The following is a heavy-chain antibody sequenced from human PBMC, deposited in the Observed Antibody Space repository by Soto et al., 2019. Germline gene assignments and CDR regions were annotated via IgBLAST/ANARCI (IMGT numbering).Heavy chain of an antibody. D-gene: IGHD6-25*01. V-gene: IGHV4-59*01. CDR3: ARSGSLAPPPL. J-gene: IGHJ4*02. CDR1: GASMNSYY. CDR2: IFYGGST. Sequence: VQLQESGPGLVKPSETLSLTCTVSGASMNSYYWSWIRQPPGKGLEWIGYIFYGGSTNYNPSLKSRVTISLDPSKNQFSLGLNSVTAADTAVYYCARSGSLAPPPLWGQGTLVTVSS.